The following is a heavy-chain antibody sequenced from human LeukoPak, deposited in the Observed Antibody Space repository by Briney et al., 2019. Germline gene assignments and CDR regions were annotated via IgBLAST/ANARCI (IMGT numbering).Heavy chain of an antibody. CDR3: ARDMGAEAFDI. CDR2: TNTDGSST. J-gene: IGHJ3*02. CDR1: GFTFSSYW. Sequence: PGGSLRLSCAASGFTFSSYWMHWVRQAPGKGLVWVSGTNTDGSSTMYADSVKGRFTIARDNAKNTLYLQMNSLRAEDTAVYYCARDMGAEAFDIWGPGTMVTVSS. D-gene: IGHD1-26*01. V-gene: IGHV3-74*03.